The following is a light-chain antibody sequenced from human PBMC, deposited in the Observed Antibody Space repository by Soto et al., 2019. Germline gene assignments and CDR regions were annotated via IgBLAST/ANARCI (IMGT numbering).Light chain of an antibody. CDR3: HQYNNWPLT. V-gene: IGKV3-15*01. CDR2: GAS. CDR1: HRVSSY. J-gene: IGKJ4*01. Sequence: EIVMTQSPATLSVSPGERATLSCRASHRVSSYLAWYQQRPGQAPRLLIYGASTRATGIPARFSGSASGTEFTLTISSLQSEDFEIYYCHQYNNWPLTFGGGTKVEIK.